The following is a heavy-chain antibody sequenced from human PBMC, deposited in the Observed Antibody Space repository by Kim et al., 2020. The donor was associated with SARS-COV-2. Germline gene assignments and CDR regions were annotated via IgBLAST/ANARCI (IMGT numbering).Heavy chain of an antibody. CDR1: GYNFIIHA. J-gene: IGHJ4*02. CDR3: ARRESGATLGY. CDR2: INAGNGYK. Sequence: ASVKVSCKASGYNFIIHAIHCVRQAPGQRLEWVGWINAGNGYKKYSQRFQDRVTLTRDTFTSTVYMELSSLRSEDTAVYYCARRESGATLGYWGQGTLVTVSS. V-gene: IGHV1-3*01. D-gene: IGHD1-26*01.